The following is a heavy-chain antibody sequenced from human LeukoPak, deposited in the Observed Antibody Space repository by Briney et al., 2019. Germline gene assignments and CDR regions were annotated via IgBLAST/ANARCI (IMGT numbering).Heavy chain of an antibody. Sequence: GGSLRLSCAASGFTFSNAWMSWVRQAPGKGLEWVGRIKSKGDGGTTDYAAPVKGRLTISRDDSKNMWFLQMNSLKTEDTAMYYCTTYSSGWPWGQGTLVTVSS. CDR1: GFTFSNAW. D-gene: IGHD6-19*01. J-gene: IGHJ4*02. CDR3: TTYSSGWP. CDR2: IKSKGDGGTT. V-gene: IGHV3-15*01.